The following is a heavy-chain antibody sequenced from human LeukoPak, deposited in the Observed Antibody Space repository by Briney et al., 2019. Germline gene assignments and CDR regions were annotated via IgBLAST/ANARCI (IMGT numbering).Heavy chain of an antibody. J-gene: IGHJ4*02. Sequence: PGGSLRLSCAASGVTFSRDWMSWGRQAPGKGVEWVANIKQDGSEKYYVDSVKGRFTISRDNAKNSLYLQMNSLRAEDTAVYYCASHPIGVYWGQGTLVTVSS. CDR3: ASHPIGVY. D-gene: IGHD1-26*01. CDR2: IKQDGSEK. CDR1: GVTFSRDW. V-gene: IGHV3-7*01.